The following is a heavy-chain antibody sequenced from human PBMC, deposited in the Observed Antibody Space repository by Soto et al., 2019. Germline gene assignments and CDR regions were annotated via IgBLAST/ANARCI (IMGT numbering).Heavy chain of an antibody. CDR2: ISYAGDYQ. CDR1: GFTFSSYG. D-gene: IGHD6-13*01. J-gene: IGHJ5*01. Sequence: QVQLVESGGGVVQPGRSLRLSCAASGFTFSSYGMHWVRQAPGKGLEWVAVISYAGDYQSYADSVKGQFTISRDNSKNALYLQMSSLRSEDTAVYFCAESRGGSSWYRGDSWGHRTLVTVSS. V-gene: IGHV3-30*03. CDR3: AESRGGSSWYRGDS.